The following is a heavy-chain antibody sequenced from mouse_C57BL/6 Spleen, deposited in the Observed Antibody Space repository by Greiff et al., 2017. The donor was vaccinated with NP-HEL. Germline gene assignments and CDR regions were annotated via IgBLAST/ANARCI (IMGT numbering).Heavy chain of an antibody. D-gene: IGHD1-1*01. J-gene: IGHJ2*01. CDR1: GFTFSDYG. CDR2: ISSGSSTI. CDR3: AKSFYYGSCFDY. V-gene: IGHV5-17*01. Sequence: EVMLVESGGGLVKPGGSLKLSCAASGFTFSDYGMHWVRQAPEKGLEWVAYISSGSSTIYYADTVKGRFTISRDNAKNTLFLQMTSLRSEDTAMYYCAKSFYYGSCFDYWGQGTTLTVSS.